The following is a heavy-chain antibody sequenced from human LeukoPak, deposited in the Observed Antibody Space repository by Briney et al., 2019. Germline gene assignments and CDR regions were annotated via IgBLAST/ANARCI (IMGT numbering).Heavy chain of an antibody. V-gene: IGHV3-30*02. Sequence: PGGSLRLSCAASGFTFSSYAMHWVRQAPGKGLEWVAFIRSHGSNKYYADSVKGRFTISRDNSKNTLYLQMNSLRAEDTAVYYCAKEKWRTNYYGSGTYPRGRVFQHWGQGTLVIVSS. CDR2: IRSHGSNK. CDR1: GFTFSSYA. J-gene: IGHJ1*01. CDR3: AKEKWRTNYYGSGTYPRGRVFQH. D-gene: IGHD3-10*01.